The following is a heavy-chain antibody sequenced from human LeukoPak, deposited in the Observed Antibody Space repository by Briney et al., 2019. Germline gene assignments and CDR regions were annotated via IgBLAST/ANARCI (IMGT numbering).Heavy chain of an antibody. Sequence: GGSLRLSCAASGFTFSGSALHWVRQASGEGLEWVGRIRGKGDSYSTAYAASVKGRFTISRDDSKNTAYLQMNSLKTEDTAVYYCRGAYYDSGGPEYYFDYWGQGTLVTVSS. J-gene: IGHJ4*02. CDR2: IRGKGDSYST. CDR3: RGAYYDSGGPEYYFDY. CDR1: GFTFSGSA. V-gene: IGHV3-73*01. D-gene: IGHD3-22*01.